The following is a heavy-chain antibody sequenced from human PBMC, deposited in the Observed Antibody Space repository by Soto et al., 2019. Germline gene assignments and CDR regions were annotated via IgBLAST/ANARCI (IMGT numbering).Heavy chain of an antibody. CDR2: MSNTGNL. D-gene: IGHD3-3*01. J-gene: IGHJ4*02. Sequence: PSETLSLPFTVSGGSVRSTRHDLNWLRQSPGKGLEWIGYMSNTGNLNHNPSLRSRVSISVDTSKNQFSLNLRSVTAADSAVYYCTRTDNVGYYPHCGQGNRVTVAS. V-gene: IGHV4-61*01. CDR1: GGSVRSTRHD. CDR3: TRTDNVGYYPH.